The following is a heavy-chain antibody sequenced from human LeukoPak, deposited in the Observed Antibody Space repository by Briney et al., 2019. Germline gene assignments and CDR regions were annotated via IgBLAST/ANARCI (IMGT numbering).Heavy chain of an antibody. D-gene: IGHD2-2*01. CDR2: INAGNGNT. CDR3: AGYCSSTSCRRSWFDP. J-gene: IGHJ5*02. V-gene: IGHV1-3*01. Sequence: ASVKVSCKASGYTFTSYAMHWVRQAPGQRLEWMGWINAGNGNTKYSQKFQGRVTITRDTSASTAYMELSSLRSKDTAVYYCAGYCSSTSCRRSWFDPWGQGTLVTVSS. CDR1: GYTFTSYA.